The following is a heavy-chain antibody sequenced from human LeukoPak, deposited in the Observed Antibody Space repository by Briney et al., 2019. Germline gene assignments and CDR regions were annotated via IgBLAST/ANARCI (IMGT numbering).Heavy chain of an antibody. Sequence: GRSLRLSCAASGFTVSSNYMSWVRQAPGKGLDWVSVIYSGGSTYYADSVKGRLTISRDNSKNTLYLQMNSLRAEDTAVYYCARDGSLYSGYRGGFDSWGQGTLVTVSS. CDR3: ARDGSLYSGYRGGFDS. J-gene: IGHJ4*02. CDR1: GFTVSSNY. CDR2: IYSGGST. V-gene: IGHV3-66*02. D-gene: IGHD5-12*01.